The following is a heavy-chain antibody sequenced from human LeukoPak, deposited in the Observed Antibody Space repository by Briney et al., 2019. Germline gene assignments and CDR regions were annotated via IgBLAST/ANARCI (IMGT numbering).Heavy chain of an antibody. CDR1: GGTFSSYC. CDR2: ISGSGGST. D-gene: IGHD5-18*01. CDR3: AKDNIGSYGYFRFEY. Sequence: QPGGSLTLSCAASGGTFSSYCRSWVRQAPGKGLEWVAAISGSGGSTYYADSVKGPFTISRDNSKNTLYLQMNSLRAEDTAVYYCAKDNIGSYGYFRFEYWGQGNLVNVSP. J-gene: IGHJ4*02. V-gene: IGHV3-23*01.